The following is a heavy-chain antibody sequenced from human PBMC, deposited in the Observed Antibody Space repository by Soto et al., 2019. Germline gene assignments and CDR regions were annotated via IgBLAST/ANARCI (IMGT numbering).Heavy chain of an antibody. V-gene: IGHV4-4*02. CDR1: GGSISSGTW. CDR3: ARRVPAAPNCFDP. D-gene: IGHD2-2*01. CDR2: IYHSGSP. Sequence: QVQLQESGPGLVKPSGTLSLTCAVSGGSISSGTWWSWVRQPPGRGLEWIGEIYHSGSPNYNPSLTSRVMRSVDKSKNLFSLRLSFVTAADSALYYCARRVPAAPNCFDPWGQGTLVTVSS. J-gene: IGHJ5*02.